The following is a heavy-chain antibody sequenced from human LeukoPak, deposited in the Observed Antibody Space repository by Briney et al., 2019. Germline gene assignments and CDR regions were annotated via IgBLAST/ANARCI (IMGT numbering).Heavy chain of an antibody. CDR3: ARDAYSSWDAFDI. CDR1: GYTFTSYD. D-gene: IGHD6-13*01. J-gene: IGHJ3*02. Sequence: ASVKVSCKASGYTFTSYDINWVRQATGQGLEWMGWMNPNSGNTGYAQKFQGRVTMTRNTSISTAYMELSSLRSEDMAVYYCARDAYSSWDAFDIWGQGTMVTVSS. CDR2: MNPNSGNT. V-gene: IGHV1-8*01.